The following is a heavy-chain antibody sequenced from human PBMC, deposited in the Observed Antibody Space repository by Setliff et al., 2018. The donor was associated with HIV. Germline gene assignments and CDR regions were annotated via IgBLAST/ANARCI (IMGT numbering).Heavy chain of an antibody. Sequence: ASVKVSCKASGSTFSSYAINWVRQAPGQGLEWMGGIIPVYGTPKYAQKMQGRVTITTIESTSTAYMELTSLRSDDTAVYYCARIRGVIADASDIWGQGTMVTVSS. CDR3: ARIRGVIADASDI. CDR2: IIPVYGTP. D-gene: IGHD3-10*01. CDR1: GSTFSSYA. J-gene: IGHJ3*02. V-gene: IGHV1-69*05.